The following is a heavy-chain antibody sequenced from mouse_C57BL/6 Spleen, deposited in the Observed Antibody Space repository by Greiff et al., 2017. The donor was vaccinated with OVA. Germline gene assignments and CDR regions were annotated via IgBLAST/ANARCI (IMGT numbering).Heavy chain of an antibody. Sequence: EVQLQQSGPELVKPGASVKISCKASGYTFTDYYMNWVKQSHGKSLEWIGDINPNNGGTSYNQKFKGKATLTVDKSSSTAYMELRSLTSEDSAVYYCAADWEGYWGQGTTLTVSS. D-gene: IGHD4-1*01. CDR3: AADWEGY. CDR2: INPNNGGT. J-gene: IGHJ2*01. CDR1: GYTFTDYY. V-gene: IGHV1-26*01.